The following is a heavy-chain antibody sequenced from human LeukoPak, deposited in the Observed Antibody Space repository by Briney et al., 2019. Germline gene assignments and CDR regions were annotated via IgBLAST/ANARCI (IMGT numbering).Heavy chain of an antibody. J-gene: IGHJ6*03. CDR1: GASIISTTYY. Sequence: SETLSLTGTVFGASIISTTYYWGWIRQPPREWLDWIGSTDFSGTTYNPSLKSRVTISVDTSKNQFSLNLSSVTAADTAVYSCARASGSSWYERRLHAYYYYMDVWGKGTTVTVSS. CDR3: ARASGSSWYERRLHAYYYYMDV. V-gene: IGHV4-39*07. D-gene: IGHD6-13*01. CDR2: TDFSGTT.